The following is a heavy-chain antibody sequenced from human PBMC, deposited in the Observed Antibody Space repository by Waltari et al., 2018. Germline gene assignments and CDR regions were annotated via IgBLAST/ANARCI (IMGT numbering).Heavy chain of an antibody. CDR3: ARHRIAAAAYFDY. D-gene: IGHD6-13*01. J-gene: IGHJ4*02. CDR2: INHSGST. V-gene: IGHV4-34*01. Sequence: QVQLQQWGAGLLQPSETLSLTCAVYGGSFSGYYWSWVRQPPGKGLEWIGEINHSGSTNYNPSLKSRVTISVDTSKNQFSLKLSSVTAADTAVYYCARHRIAAAAYFDYWGQGTLVTVSS. CDR1: GGSFSGYY.